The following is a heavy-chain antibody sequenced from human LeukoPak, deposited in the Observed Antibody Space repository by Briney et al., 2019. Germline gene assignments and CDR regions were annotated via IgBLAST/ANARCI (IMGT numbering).Heavy chain of an antibody. D-gene: IGHD3-16*02. CDR3: AIWDYVWGSYRAFDY. J-gene: IGHJ4*02. V-gene: IGHV5-10-1*01. CDR1: GYSFTSYW. CDR2: IDPSDSYT. Sequence: GESLKSSCKGSGYSFTSYWISWVRQMPGKGLEWMGRIDPSDSYTNYSPSFQGHVTISADKSISTAYLQWSSLKASDTAMYYCAIWDYVWGSYRAFDYWGQGTLVTVSS.